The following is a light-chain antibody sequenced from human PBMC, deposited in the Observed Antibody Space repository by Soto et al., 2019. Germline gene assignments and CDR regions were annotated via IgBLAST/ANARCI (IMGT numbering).Light chain of an antibody. J-gene: IGLJ1*01. CDR1: SSDVGGYNY. CDR3: GSYTSSSTYV. V-gene: IGLV2-14*01. Sequence: QSALTQPASVSGSPGQSITISCTGTSSDVGGYNYVSWYQQHPGKAPKLMIYEVSNRPSGVSNRFSGSKSGNTASLTISGLQAEDEADYYCGSYTSSSTYVFGTATKVTVL. CDR2: EVS.